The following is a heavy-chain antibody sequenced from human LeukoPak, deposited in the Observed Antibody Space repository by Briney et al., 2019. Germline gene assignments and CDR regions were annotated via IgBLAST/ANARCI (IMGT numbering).Heavy chain of an antibody. V-gene: IGHV3-21*01. CDR1: GFTFSTYS. CDR3: ARLTGDDH. J-gene: IGHJ4*02. D-gene: IGHD7-27*01. CDR2: ISSGSSYI. Sequence: GGSLRLSCAASGFTFSTYSMNWVRQAPGKGLEWVSSISSGSSYIYYADSVKGRFTISRDNAKNSLYLQMNSLRAEDTAVYYCARLTGDDHWGQGTLVTVSS.